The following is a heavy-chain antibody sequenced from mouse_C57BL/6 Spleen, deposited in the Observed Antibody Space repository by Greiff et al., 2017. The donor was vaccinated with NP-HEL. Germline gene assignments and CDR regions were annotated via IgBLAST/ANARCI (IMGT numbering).Heavy chain of an antibody. CDR1: GYTFTSYW. CDR3: ARVYYDYERVDY. V-gene: IGHV1-55*01. Sequence: QVQLQQPGAELVKPGASVKMSCKASGYTFTSYWITWVKQRPGQGLEWLGDIYPGSGSTNYNEKFKSKATLTVDTSSSTAYMQLSSLTSEDSAVYYCARVYYDYERVDYWGQGTTLTVSS. J-gene: IGHJ2*01. CDR2: IYPGSGST. D-gene: IGHD2-4*01.